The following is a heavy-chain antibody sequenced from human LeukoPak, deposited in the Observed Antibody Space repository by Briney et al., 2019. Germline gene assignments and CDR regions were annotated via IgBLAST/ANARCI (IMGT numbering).Heavy chain of an antibody. CDR1: GFTFSSYS. CDR3: ARGRIAVAGYDAFDI. Sequence: GGSLRLSCAASGFTFSSYSMNWVRQAPGKGLEWVSYISSASGSIYYADSVKGRFTISRDNAKNSLFLQMNSLRAEDTAVYYCARGRIAVAGYDAFDIWGQGTMVTVSS. CDR2: ISSASGSI. J-gene: IGHJ3*02. D-gene: IGHD6-19*01. V-gene: IGHV3-48*04.